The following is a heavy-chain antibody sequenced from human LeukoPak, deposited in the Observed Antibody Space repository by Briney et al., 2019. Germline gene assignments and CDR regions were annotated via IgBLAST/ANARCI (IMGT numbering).Heavy chain of an antibody. Sequence: GGSLRLSCAASGFTFSSYSMNWVRQAPGKWLEWVSSISSSSSYIYYADSVKGRFTISRDNAKNSLYLQMNSLRAEDTAVYYCARDRDTVTDYWGQGTLVTVSS. CDR1: GFTFSSYS. J-gene: IGHJ4*02. V-gene: IGHV3-21*01. CDR2: ISSSSSYI. D-gene: IGHD4-11*01. CDR3: ARDRDTVTDY.